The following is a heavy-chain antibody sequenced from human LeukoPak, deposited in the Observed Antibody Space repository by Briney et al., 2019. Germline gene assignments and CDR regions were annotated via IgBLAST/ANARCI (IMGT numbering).Heavy chain of an antibody. CDR3: AKDRRDSSGYYRRDAFDI. V-gene: IGHV3-23*01. CDR1: GSTFSSYA. D-gene: IGHD3-22*01. CDR2: ISGSGGST. Sequence: GGSLRLSCAASGSTFSSYAMSWVRQAPGKGLEWVSAISGSGGSTYYADSVKGRFTISRDNSKNTLYLQMNSLRAEDTALYYCAKDRRDSSGYYRRDAFDIWGQGTMVTVSS. J-gene: IGHJ3*02.